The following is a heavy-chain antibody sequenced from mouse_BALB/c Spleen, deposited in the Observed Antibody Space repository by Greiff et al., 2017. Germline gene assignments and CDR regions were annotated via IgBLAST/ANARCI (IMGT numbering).Heavy chain of an antibody. CDR2: IDPETGGT. V-gene: IGHV1-15*01. CDR1: GYTFTDYE. D-gene: IGHD2-10*01. Sequence: QVQLQQSGAELVRPGASVTLSCKASGYTFTDYEMHWVKQTPVHGLEWIGAIDPETGGTAYNQKFKGKATLTAHKSSSTAYMELRSLTSEDSAVYYCTSLLWFAYWGQGTLVTVSA. CDR3: TSLLWFAY. J-gene: IGHJ3*01.